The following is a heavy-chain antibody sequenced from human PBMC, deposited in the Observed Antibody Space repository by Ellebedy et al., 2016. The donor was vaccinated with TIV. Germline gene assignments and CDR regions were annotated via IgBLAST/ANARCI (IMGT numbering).Heavy chain of an antibody. V-gene: IGHV3-7*01. CDR2: INQDGSDK. CDR3: ATDGSYGDYLSPTHAFES. D-gene: IGHD4-17*01. J-gene: IGHJ3*02. CDR1: GFSFRSYW. Sequence: GGSLRLSCAASGFSFRSYWMTWVRQAPGKGLEWVANINQDGSDKYYVDSVKGRFTISRDNSKNSLYLQMNSLRADDTAVYYCATDGSYGDYLSPTHAFESWGQGTMVTVSS.